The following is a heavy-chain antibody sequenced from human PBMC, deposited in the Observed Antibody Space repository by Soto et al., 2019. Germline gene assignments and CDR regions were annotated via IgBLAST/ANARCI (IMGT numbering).Heavy chain of an antibody. CDR3: ARNYYDSSDRDYLDY. D-gene: IGHD3-22*01. V-gene: IGHV1-2*02. J-gene: IGHJ4*02. CDR1: GYTFTSYY. CDR2: INPITGGT. Sequence: ASVKVSCKASGYTFTSYYIHWVRQAPGQGLEWMGWINPITGGTNYAPKFQGRVTMTRDTSITTAYMELSRLRSDDTAVYYCARNYYDSSDRDYLDYWGQGNPVTVSS.